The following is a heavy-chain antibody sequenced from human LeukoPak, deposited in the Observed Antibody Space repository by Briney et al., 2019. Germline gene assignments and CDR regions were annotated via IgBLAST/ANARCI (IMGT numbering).Heavy chain of an antibody. J-gene: IGHJ4*02. Sequence: GASVKVSCKASGYTFTSYDINWVRQATGQGLEWMGWVNPNSGNTGYAQKFQGRVTITRNTSISTAYMELSSLRSEDTAVYYCARGCNSNYYDSSGYCFSYWGQGTLVTVSS. CDR3: ARGCNSNYYDSSGYCFSY. CDR2: VNPNSGNT. CDR1: GYTFTSYD. D-gene: IGHD3-22*01. V-gene: IGHV1-8*03.